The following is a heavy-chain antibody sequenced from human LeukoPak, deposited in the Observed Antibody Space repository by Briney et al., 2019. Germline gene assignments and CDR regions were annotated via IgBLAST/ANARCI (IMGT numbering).Heavy chain of an antibody. CDR2: ISSNGGST. Sequence: RPGGSLRLSCSASGFTFSRYAMHWVRQAPGKGLEYFSAISSNGGSTYYADSVKGRFTISRDNSKNTLYLQMSSLRAEDTAVYYCVKDGSGSYYTYYFDYWGQGTLVTVSS. V-gene: IGHV3-64D*06. D-gene: IGHD3-10*01. CDR3: VKDGSGSYYTYYFDY. J-gene: IGHJ4*02. CDR1: GFTFSRYA.